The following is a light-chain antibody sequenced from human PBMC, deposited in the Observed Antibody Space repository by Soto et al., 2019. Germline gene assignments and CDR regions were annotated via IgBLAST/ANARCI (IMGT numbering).Light chain of an antibody. CDR3: QQYNTYPRT. J-gene: IGKJ1*01. CDR1: QSISSY. Sequence: DIQMTQSPSSLSASVGDRVTITCRASQSISSYLNWYQQKPGKAPKLLIYAASSLQSGVPSRFSGSGSGTEFTLTISSVQPDDFATYYCQQYNTYPRTFGQGTKVDIK. CDR2: AAS. V-gene: IGKV1-39*01.